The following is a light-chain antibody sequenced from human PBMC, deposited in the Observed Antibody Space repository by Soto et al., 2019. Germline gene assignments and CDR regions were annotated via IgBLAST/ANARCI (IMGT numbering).Light chain of an antibody. J-gene: IGKJ5*01. CDR1: QDIGNH. V-gene: IGKV1-17*03. CDR2: AAS. Sequence: DIQVTQSPSPMATAVVYRGTSPCRASQDIGNHFAWFQQQPGNVPHRLIYAASSLQTGVTSRFSGSGSGTDFTLTINSLQHEDFATYYCLQHDSFPTTFGQGTRLEIK. CDR3: LQHDSFPTT.